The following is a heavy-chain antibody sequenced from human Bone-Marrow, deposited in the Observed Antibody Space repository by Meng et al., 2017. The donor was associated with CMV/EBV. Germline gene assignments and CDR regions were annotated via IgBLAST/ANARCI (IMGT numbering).Heavy chain of an antibody. D-gene: IGHD6-13*01. CDR3: AKIAAAGRDY. J-gene: IGHJ4*02. CDR1: GFTFSSYA. Sequence: GESLKISCAASGFTFSSYAMSWVRQAPGKGLEWVSAISGSGGSTYYADSVKGRFTISRDNSKNTLYLQMNSLRAEDTAVYYCAKIAAAGRDYWGQGTRVTVSS. V-gene: IGHV3-23*01. CDR2: ISGSGGST.